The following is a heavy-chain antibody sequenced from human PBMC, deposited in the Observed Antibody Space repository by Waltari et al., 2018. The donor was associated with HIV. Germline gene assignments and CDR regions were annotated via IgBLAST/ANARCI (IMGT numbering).Heavy chain of an antibody. CDR3: ARDSFGFDF. CDR2: TYRRSEWHH. CDR1: GDSLSSNTAA. Sequence: QVQLEQSGPGLVKPSQTLSVSCGISGDSLSSNTAAWNWIRMSPSRGLEWLGRTYRRSEWHHDYAVPLQGRLRIEADTSHNRFTLHLNSVTPEDTAIYFCARDSFGFDFWGQGTLVTVS. V-gene: IGHV6-1*02. J-gene: IGHJ4*02. D-gene: IGHD3-9*01.